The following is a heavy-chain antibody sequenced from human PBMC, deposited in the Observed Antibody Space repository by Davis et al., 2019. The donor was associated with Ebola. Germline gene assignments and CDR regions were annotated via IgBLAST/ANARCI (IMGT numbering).Heavy chain of an antibody. CDR1: VGDISSYY. CDR2: IYNIWST. V-gene: IGHV4-59*01. D-gene: IGHD5-12*01. Sequence: PAGTLSLPVTLSVGDISSYYRTWIWQQPVKRPELTGTIYNIWSTHQNPSLKSRVTISVDTSKNQLSLKLSSVTAADTAVYYCLAGGYGEPFDYWGHGTLVTVPS. J-gene: IGHJ4*01. CDR3: LAGGYGEPFDY.